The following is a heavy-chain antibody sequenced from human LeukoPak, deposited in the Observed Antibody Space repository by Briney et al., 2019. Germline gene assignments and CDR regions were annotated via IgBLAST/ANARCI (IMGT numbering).Heavy chain of an antibody. V-gene: IGHV3-11*04. CDR3: ARDRHDYGDYGARWKGGFDY. J-gene: IGHJ4*02. CDR1: GFTFSDYY. D-gene: IGHD4-17*01. CDR2: ISSRGSTI. Sequence: PGGSLRLSCAASGFTFSDYYMSWIRQAPGKGLEWVSYISSRGSTIYYADSVKGRFTISRDNAKNSLYLQMNSLRAEDTAVYYCARDRHDYGDYGARWKGGFDYWGQGTLVTVSS.